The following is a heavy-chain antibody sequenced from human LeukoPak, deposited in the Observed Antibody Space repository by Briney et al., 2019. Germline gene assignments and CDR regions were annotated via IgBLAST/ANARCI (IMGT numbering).Heavy chain of an antibody. J-gene: IGHJ4*02. CDR1: GYTFTGYY. CDR3: ARDGYNGYDYGHFDY. Sequence: ASVKVSCKASGYTFTGYYMHWVRQAPGQGLEWMGWINPNSGGTNYAQKFQGRVTMTRDTSISTAYMELSRLRSDDTAVYYCARDGYNGYDYGHFDYWGQGTLVTVSS. CDR2: INPNSGGT. D-gene: IGHD5-12*01. V-gene: IGHV1-2*02.